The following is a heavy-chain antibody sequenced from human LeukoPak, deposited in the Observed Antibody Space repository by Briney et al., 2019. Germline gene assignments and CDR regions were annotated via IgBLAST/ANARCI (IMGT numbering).Heavy chain of an antibody. V-gene: IGHV4-34*01. Sequence: SETLSLTCAVYGGSFSGYYWSWIRQPPGKGLEWIGEINHSGSTNYNPSLKSRVTISVDTSKNQFSLKLSSVTAADTAVYYCARTNFDVDYWGQGTLVTVSS. J-gene: IGHJ4*02. CDR1: GGSFSGYY. D-gene: IGHD3-9*01. CDR2: INHSGST. CDR3: ARTNFDVDY.